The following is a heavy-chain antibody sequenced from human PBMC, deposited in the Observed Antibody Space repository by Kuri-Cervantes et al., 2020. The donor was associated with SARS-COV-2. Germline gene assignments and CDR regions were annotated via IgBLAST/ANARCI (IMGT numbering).Heavy chain of an antibody. V-gene: IGHV3-23*01. CDR2: ISGDGDRA. D-gene: IGHD3-10*01. J-gene: IGHJ4*02. CDR3: AKDKGFGELFFDY. Sequence: GESLKISCAASGFTFSSYAMRWVRQAPGKGLEWVSGISGDGDRADYADSVKGRFTISRDNSKNMLYLQMNSLRAEDTAVYYCAKDKGFGELFFDYWGQGTLVTVSS. CDR1: GFTFSSYA.